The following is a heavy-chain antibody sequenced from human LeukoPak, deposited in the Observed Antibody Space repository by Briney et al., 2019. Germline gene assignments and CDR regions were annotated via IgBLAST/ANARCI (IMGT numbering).Heavy chain of an antibody. CDR3: AGDWLRGKGYLDY. CDR1: RSTFTAYY. Sequence: GASVKVSCKVFRSTFTAYYIHWVRQAPGQGLEWMGWVNPSSGGTNSAQKFQGRVTMTRDTSINTAYMELNSLRSDDTAVYYCAGDWLRGKGYLDYWGQGTLVTVSS. V-gene: IGHV1-2*02. J-gene: IGHJ4*02. D-gene: IGHD3-16*01. CDR2: VNPSSGGT.